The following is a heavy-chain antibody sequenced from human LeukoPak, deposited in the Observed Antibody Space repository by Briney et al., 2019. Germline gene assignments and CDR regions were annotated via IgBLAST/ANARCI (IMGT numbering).Heavy chain of an antibody. CDR3: ARDGGDGYSSSYFDY. J-gene: IGHJ4*02. CDR1: GFTFDDYG. Sequence: GGSLRLSCAASGFTFDDYGMSWVRQAPGKGLEWVPGINWNGGSTGYADSVKGRFTISRDNAKNSLYLQMNSLRAEDTALYYCARDGGDGYSSSYFDYWGQGTLVTVSS. D-gene: IGHD3-22*01. V-gene: IGHV3-20*04. CDR2: INWNGGST.